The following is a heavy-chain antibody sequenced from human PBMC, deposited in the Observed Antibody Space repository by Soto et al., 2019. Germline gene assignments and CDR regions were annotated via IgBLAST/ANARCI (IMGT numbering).Heavy chain of an antibody. J-gene: IGHJ3*02. CDR3: ARGHELCSSTSCSLAAFDI. Sequence: GASVKVSCKASGGTFSSYAISWVRQAPGQGLEWMGGIIPIFGTANYAQKFQGRVTITAEESTSTAYMELSSLRSEDTAVYYCARGHELCSSTSCSLAAFDIWGKGTMVTVS. CDR1: GGTFSSYA. D-gene: IGHD2-2*01. V-gene: IGHV1-69*13. CDR2: IIPIFGTA.